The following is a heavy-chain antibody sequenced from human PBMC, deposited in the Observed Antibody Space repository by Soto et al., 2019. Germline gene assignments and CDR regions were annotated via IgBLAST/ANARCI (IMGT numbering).Heavy chain of an antibody. J-gene: IGHJ6*02. V-gene: IGHV4-30-4*01. Sequence: PSETLSLTCTVSGGSISSCDYYWSWLRQAPGQGLEGIGYFYDSGTTYYNTSHKSRVTISVAPSMNTFSMKLSPVAAEVTAVYSCARDFSVRVRGIQHYYYYGMDVWGQGTTVTVSS. CDR1: GGSISSCDYY. CDR2: FYDSGTT. D-gene: IGHD2-2*01. CDR3: ARDFSVRVRGIQHYYYYGMDV.